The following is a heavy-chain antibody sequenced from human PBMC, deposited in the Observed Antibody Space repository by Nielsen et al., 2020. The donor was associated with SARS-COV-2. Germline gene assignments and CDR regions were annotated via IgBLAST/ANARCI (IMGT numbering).Heavy chain of an antibody. CDR2: VSASGGST. Sequence: GESPNTSCAASGFTPNIYAMAWVRRAPGRGRQWVTGVSASGGSTYYTDSVKGRFSISRDNSKNTLFLQMHSLRVEDTALYYCAKDGVVRGDALDLWGQGTMVTVSS. CDR1: GFTPNIYA. J-gene: IGHJ3*01. V-gene: IGHV3-23*01. D-gene: IGHD3-10*01. CDR3: AKDGVVRGDALDL.